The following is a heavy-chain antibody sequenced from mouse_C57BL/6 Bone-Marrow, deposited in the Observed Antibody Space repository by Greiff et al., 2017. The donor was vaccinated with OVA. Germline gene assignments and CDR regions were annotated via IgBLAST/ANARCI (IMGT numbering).Heavy chain of an antibody. V-gene: IGHV5-15*01. CDR2: ISNLAYSI. CDR1: GFTFSDYG. Sequence: VQLKESGGGLVQPGGSLKLSCAASGFTFSDYGMAWVRQAPRKGPEWVAFISNLAYSIYYADTVTGRFPISRENAKNTLYLEMSSLRSEDTAMYYCARGGLGLLHFDYWGQGTTLTVSS. J-gene: IGHJ2*01. CDR3: ARGGLGLLHFDY. D-gene: IGHD1-1*01.